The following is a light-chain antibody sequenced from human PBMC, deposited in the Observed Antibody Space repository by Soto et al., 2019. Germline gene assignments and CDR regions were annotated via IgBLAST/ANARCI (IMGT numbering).Light chain of an antibody. CDR2: ASS. CDR3: QQSYRTPPWT. Sequence: DIQTTQFPSSLSASVGDRVTITCRASQSIAGFLNWYQQKPGKAPKLLIYASSSLQSGVPSRFSGSGSGIDFTLTISSLQPEDFATYYCQQSYRTPPWTFGQGTKVDIK. CDR1: QSIAGF. V-gene: IGKV1-39*01. J-gene: IGKJ1*01.